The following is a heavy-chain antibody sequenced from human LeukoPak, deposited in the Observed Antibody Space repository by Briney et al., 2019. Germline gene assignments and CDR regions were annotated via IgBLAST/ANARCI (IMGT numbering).Heavy chain of an antibody. CDR1: GFTFSSYS. D-gene: IGHD4-17*01. V-gene: IGHV3-21*01. J-gene: IGHJ1*01. Sequence: PGGSLRLSCAASGFTFSSYSMNWVRQAPGKGLEWVSSISSSSSYIYYADSVKGRFTISRDNAKNSLYLQMNSLRAEDTAVYYCARDPTARGYFQHWGQGTLVTVSS. CDR2: ISSSSSYI. CDR3: ARDPTARGYFQH.